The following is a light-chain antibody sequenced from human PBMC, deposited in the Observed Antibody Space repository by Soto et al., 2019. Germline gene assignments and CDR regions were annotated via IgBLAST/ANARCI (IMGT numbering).Light chain of an antibody. CDR2: AAT. CDR3: QQYDKYPFT. V-gene: IGKV1-16*02. Sequence: DIQMTQSPSSLSAFVGDRVTITCRASQNISIYLAWFQQKPGKAPKSLVYAATSLHSGVPSKFSGGGSGTHFTLTISSLQSEDFAAYYCQQYDKYPFTFGPGTKVDIK. CDR1: QNISIY. J-gene: IGKJ3*01.